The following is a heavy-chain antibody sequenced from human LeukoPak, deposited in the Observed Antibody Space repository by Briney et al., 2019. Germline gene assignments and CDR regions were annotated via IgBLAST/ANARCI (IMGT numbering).Heavy chain of an antibody. CDR1: GFTFSSYG. CDR3: AKGGKYYYDSSGYYPKDY. CDR2: IRYDGSNK. Sequence: GGSLRLSCAASGFTFSSYGMHWVRQAPGKGLEWVAFIRYDGSNKYYADSVKGRFTISRDNSKNTLYLQMNSLRAEDTAVYYCAKGGKYYYDSSGYYPKDYWGQGTLVTVSS. V-gene: IGHV3-30*02. J-gene: IGHJ4*02. D-gene: IGHD3-22*01.